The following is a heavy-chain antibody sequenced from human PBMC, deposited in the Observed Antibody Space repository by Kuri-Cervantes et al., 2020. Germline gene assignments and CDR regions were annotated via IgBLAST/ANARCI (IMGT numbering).Heavy chain of an antibody. CDR1: GFTLSSYA. Sequence: GESLKISCAASGFTLSSYAMHWVRQAPGKGLEWVAVISYDGSNKYYADSVKGRFTISRDNSKHTLFLQMNSLRVEDTAVYYCAKSALTPNTHWFDPWGQGTLVTVSS. CDR3: AKSALTPNTHWFDP. CDR2: ISYDGSNK. V-gene: IGHV3-30-3*02. D-gene: IGHD2-8*01. J-gene: IGHJ5*02.